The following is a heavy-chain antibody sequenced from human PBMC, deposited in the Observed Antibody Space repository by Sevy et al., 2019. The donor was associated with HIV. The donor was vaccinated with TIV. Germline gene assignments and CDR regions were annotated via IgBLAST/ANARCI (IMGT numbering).Heavy chain of an antibody. CDR3: AKEGDTGLTGYYYY. J-gene: IGHJ4*02. Sequence: GGSLRLSCAASGFTLITYTVSWVRQAPGKGLEWVSAIGGSGGSTYYADSVKGRYTISRDNSKNTLYLQMNSLRAEDTAVYYCAKEGDTGLTGYYYYWGQGTLVTVSS. CDR2: IGGSGGST. V-gene: IGHV3-23*01. CDR1: GFTLITYT. D-gene: IGHD3-9*01.